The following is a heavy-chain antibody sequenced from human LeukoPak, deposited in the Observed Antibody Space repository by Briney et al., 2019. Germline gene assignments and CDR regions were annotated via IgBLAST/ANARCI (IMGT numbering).Heavy chain of an antibody. CDR2: IYYSGRT. CDR1: GGSISSYY. V-gene: IGHV4-59*07. Sequence: KPSDTLSLTCTLSGGSISSYYWSWIRQPPGKGLEWLGYIYYSGRTNYNPSLKSRVTISVDTSKNQFSLKLSSVTAADTAVYYCASLQFTEYFQHWGQGTLVTVSS. CDR3: ASLQFTEYFQH. J-gene: IGHJ1*01. D-gene: IGHD5-24*01.